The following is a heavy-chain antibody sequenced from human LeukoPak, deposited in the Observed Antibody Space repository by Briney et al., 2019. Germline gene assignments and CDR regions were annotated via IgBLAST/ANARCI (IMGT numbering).Heavy chain of an antibody. J-gene: IGHJ5*02. CDR2: ISSGGGRT. CDR1: GFSFSSYA. D-gene: IGHD3-10*01. Sequence: PGGSLRLSCAASGFSFSSYAIRWVRQPPGKGLEWVSSISSGGGRTYYADSVKRRFTISRDNSKNTLYLQMDSLTAEDTAVYYCAKAPNCYGWGSCYNNWFDPWGQGTLVTVSS. V-gene: IGHV3-23*01. CDR3: AKAPNCYGWGSCYNNWFDP.